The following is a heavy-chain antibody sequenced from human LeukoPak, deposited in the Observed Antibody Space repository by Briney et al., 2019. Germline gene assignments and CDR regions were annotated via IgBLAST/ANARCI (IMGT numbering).Heavy chain of an antibody. CDR1: GFTFSTYW. CDR2: ISSDGSTT. Sequence: GGSLRLSCAASGFTFSTYWMHWVRQAPGKGLVWVSRISSDGSTTIYADSVKGRFTISRDNAKNTLYLQMNSLRAEDTAVYYCARDFSAGVDYWGQGPLVTVSS. V-gene: IGHV3-74*01. J-gene: IGHJ4*02. CDR3: ARDFSAGVDY. D-gene: IGHD2/OR15-2a*01.